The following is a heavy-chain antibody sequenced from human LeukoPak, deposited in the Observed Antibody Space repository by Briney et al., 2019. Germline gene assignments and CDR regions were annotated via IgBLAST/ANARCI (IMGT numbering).Heavy chain of an antibody. J-gene: IGHJ6*03. CDR2: IYETGST. CDR1: GGSLSSSSYY. Sequence: SETLSLTCSVSGGSLSSSSYYWGWIRQPPGRGLEWIGNIYETGSTNYNPSLKSRVTISVDTSKNQFSLKLSSVSAADTAVYYCARTPEQWLVRSDYYYYMDVWGKGTTVTVSS. D-gene: IGHD6-19*01. V-gene: IGHV4-39*01. CDR3: ARTPEQWLVRSDYYYYMDV.